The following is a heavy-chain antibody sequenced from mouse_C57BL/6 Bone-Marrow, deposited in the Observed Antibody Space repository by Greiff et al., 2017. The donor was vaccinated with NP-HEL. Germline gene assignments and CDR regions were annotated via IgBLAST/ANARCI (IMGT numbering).Heavy chain of an antibody. Sequence: QVQLQQSDAELVKPGASVKISCKVSGYTFTDHTIHWMKQRPEQGLEWIGYIYPRDGSTKYNEKFKGKATLTADKSSSTAYMQLNSLTSEDSAVYFCATPTAQARNYYAMDYWGQGTSVTVSS. CDR3: ATPTAQARNYYAMDY. CDR2: IYPRDGST. V-gene: IGHV1-78*01. D-gene: IGHD3-2*02. CDR1: GYTFTDHT. J-gene: IGHJ4*01.